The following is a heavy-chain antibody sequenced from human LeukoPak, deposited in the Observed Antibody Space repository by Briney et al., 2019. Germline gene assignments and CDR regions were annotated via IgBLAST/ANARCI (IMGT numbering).Heavy chain of an antibody. J-gene: IGHJ3*02. Sequence: SGTLSLTCAVSGGSISSSNWWSWIRQPPGKGLEWVGEIYHSGSTNYNPSLKRRVTISVDTSKNQFSLKLSSVTAADTAVYYCARRQRWLQFYAFDIWGQGTMVTVSS. CDR3: ARRQRWLQFYAFDI. D-gene: IGHD5-24*01. V-gene: IGHV4-4*02. CDR2: IYHSGST. CDR1: GGSISSSNW.